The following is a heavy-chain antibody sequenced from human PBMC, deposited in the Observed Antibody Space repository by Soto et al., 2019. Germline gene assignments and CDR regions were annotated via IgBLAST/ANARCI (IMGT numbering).Heavy chain of an antibody. J-gene: IGHJ4*03. CDR1: GFSLRNFGVG. Sequence: QRTLKESGPTLVKATQTLTLTCTFSGFSLRNFGVGVGWIRQPPGKALEWLARIYWDDDKRYSPSLKSRLTNTKDSYKNKVVLTLANIVTVDTATYSCVHTTTILGDGFDHWGQVTLVTVAS. V-gene: IGHV2-5*02. CDR2: IYWDDDK. CDR3: VHTTTILGDGFDH. D-gene: IGHD3-10*02.